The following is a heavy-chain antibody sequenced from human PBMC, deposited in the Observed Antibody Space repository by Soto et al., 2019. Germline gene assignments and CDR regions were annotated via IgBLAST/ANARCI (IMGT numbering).Heavy chain of an antibody. J-gene: IGHJ4*02. CDR2: ISNDGNNK. CDR3: ARGNVVVTATIGHTPDS. V-gene: IGHV3-30-3*01. Sequence: GGSLRLSCAASGFTFSNYAMHWVRQAPGKGLEWVAVISNDGNNKYYADSVKGRFTISRDNSKNTVYLQMNSLRVEDTAVYYCARGNVVVTATIGHTPDSWGQGTLVTVSS. D-gene: IGHD2-21*02. CDR1: GFTFSNYA.